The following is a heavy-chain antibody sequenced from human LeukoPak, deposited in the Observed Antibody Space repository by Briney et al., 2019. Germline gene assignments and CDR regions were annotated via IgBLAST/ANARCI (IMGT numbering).Heavy chain of an antibody. V-gene: IGHV1-46*01. CDR2: INLSGGST. J-gene: IGHJ6*02. D-gene: IGHD2-15*01. Sequence: ASVKVSCKASGYTFTSYYMHWVRQAPGQGLEWMGIINLSGGSTSYAQKFQGRVTMTRDTSTSTVYMELSSPRSEDTAVYYCARVSGYCSGGSCYGLPSHGMDVWGQGTTVTVSS. CDR1: GYTFTSYY. CDR3: ARVSGYCSGGSCYGLPSHGMDV.